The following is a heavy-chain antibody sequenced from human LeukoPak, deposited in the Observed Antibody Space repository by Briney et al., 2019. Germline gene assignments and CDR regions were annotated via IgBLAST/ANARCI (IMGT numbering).Heavy chain of an antibody. CDR2: ISYDGSNK. Sequence: GGSLRLSCAASGFTFSSYAMHWVRQAPGKGLEWVAVISYDGSNKYYADSVKGRFTISRDNAQNSLYLQMNRLGVEDTAVYYCARDAGYGYDRFDYWGQGTQVTVSS. CDR3: ARDAGYGYDRFDY. V-gene: IGHV3-30*04. J-gene: IGHJ4*02. CDR1: GFTFSSYA. D-gene: IGHD5-18*01.